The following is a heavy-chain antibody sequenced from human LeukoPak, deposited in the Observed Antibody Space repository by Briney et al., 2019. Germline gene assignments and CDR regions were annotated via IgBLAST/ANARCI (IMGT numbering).Heavy chain of an antibody. CDR3: ARAENGFNIKVPVY. CDR2: IYHSGDT. J-gene: IGHJ4*02. CDR1: GGTISSSPW. V-gene: IGHV4-4*02. Sequence: SETLSLTCAVSGGTISSSPWWSWVRQPPGKGLEWIGEIYHSGDTNYNPSLKSRVTISVDKSKNQFSLKLRSVTAADTAVYYCARAENGFNIKVPVYWGQGTLVTVSS. D-gene: IGHD5-24*01.